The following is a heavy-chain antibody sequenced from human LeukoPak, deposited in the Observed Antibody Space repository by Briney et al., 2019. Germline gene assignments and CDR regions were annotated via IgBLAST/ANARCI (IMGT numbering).Heavy chain of an antibody. CDR2: ISIYNAST. Sequence: GASVKVSCKASGYNLSSYGINWVRQAPGQGLEWMGWISIYNASTKNTQKVQGRVTMTTDTSTSTAYMELRSLRSEDTAVYYCARGGYYDFSSYWGQGTLVTVSS. CDR1: GYNLSSYG. V-gene: IGHV1-18*01. CDR3: ARGGYYDFSSY. D-gene: IGHD3-3*01. J-gene: IGHJ4*02.